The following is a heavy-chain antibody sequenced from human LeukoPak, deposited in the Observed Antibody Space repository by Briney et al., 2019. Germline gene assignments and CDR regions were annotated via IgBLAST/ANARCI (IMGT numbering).Heavy chain of an antibody. CDR2: IYYSGST. D-gene: IGHD5-18*01. CDR1: GGSITRDY. CDR3: ASNSYGALSPFDY. Sequence: SETLPLTCTVSGGSITRDYWSRLRQPPGKGLEWIGYIYYSGSTNYNPSLKSRVTISVDTSKNQFSLKLSSVTAAVTDVYYCASNSYGALSPFDYWGQGTLVTVSS. J-gene: IGHJ4*02. V-gene: IGHV4-59*08.